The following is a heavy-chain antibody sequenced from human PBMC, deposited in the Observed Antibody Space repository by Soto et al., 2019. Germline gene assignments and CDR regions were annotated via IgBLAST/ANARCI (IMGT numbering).Heavy chain of an antibody. CDR3: ARGGSLGGFMFGIAY. Sequence: ASVKVSCKASGYTFTSYAMHWVRQAPGQRLEWMGWINAGNGNTKYSQKFQGRVTITRGTSASTAYMELSSLRSEDTAVFYCARGGSLGGFMFGIAYWGQGTLVPVSS. CDR2: INAGNGNT. V-gene: IGHV1-3*01. J-gene: IGHJ4*02. D-gene: IGHD3-3*01. CDR1: GYTFTSYA.